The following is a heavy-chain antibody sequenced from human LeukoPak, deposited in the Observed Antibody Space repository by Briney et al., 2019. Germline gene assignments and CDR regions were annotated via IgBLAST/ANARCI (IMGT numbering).Heavy chain of an antibody. J-gene: IGHJ4*02. CDR2: ISSSGAYI. CDR1: GYTFSDYS. D-gene: IGHD6-13*01. Sequence: PGGSLRLSCAAPGYTFSDYSVNWVRQVPGKGLEWVSSISSSGAYIYYADSVKGRFTISRDNAKNSLYLQMNSLRAEDTAVYYCARGIGAAAATEGYWGQGTVVTVSS. CDR3: ARGIGAAAATEGY. V-gene: IGHV3-21*01.